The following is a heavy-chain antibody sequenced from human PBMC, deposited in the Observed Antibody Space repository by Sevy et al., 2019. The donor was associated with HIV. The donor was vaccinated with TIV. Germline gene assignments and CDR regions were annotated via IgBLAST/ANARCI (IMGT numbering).Heavy chain of an antibody. D-gene: IGHD3-22*01. Sequence: ASVKVSCKASGGTFSSYAISWVRQAPGQGLEWMGRIIPIFGTANYAQKFQGRVTITADESTSTAYMELSSLRSEDTAVYYCARGRGYYDSSGAPSYYYYYMDVWGKGTTVTVSS. J-gene: IGHJ6*03. CDR2: IIPIFGTA. CDR1: GGTFSSYA. V-gene: IGHV1-69*13. CDR3: ARGRGYYDSSGAPSYYYYYMDV.